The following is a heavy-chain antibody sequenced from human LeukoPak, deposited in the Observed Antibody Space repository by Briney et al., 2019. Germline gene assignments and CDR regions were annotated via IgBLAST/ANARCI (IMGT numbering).Heavy chain of an antibody. V-gene: IGHV3-30*02. D-gene: IGHD1-14*01. Sequence: GGSLRLSCAASGFTFDNYGMHWVRQPPGKGLEWVAFIRSDGSIKYYADSVKGRFTISRDNSKKTLYLQMKSLRAEDTAVYYCAKTGHYYYGMDVWGQGTTVTVSS. CDR3: AKTGHYYYGMDV. CDR1: GFTFDNYG. J-gene: IGHJ6*02. CDR2: IRSDGSIK.